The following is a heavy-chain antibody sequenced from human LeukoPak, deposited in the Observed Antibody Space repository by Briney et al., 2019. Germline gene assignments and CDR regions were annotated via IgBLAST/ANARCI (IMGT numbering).Heavy chain of an antibody. CDR3: AKDPYVYYGDYTIR. D-gene: IGHD4-17*01. CDR1: GFTFSSYA. J-gene: IGHJ4*02. CDR2: FSVRDKTT. V-gene: IGHV3-23*01. Sequence: PGGSLRLSCAASGFTFSSYAMSWVRQAPREGLEWVSGFSVRDKTTYYADSVKGRFTISRDNSKNTLYLQMNSLRAEDTAVYYCAKDPYVYYGDYTIRWGQGTLVIVSS.